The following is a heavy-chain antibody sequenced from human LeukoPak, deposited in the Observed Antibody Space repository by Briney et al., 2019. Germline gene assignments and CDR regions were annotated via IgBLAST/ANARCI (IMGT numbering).Heavy chain of an antibody. CDR1: GYTFTSYD. CDR2: MNPNSGNT. Sequence: ASVKVSCKASGYTFTSYDINWVRQATGQGLEWMGWMNPNSGNTGYAQKFQGRVTMTRDTSTSTVYMELSSLRSEDTAFYYCATDHSMANTAWWFDPWGQGTLVTVSS. J-gene: IGHJ5*02. D-gene: IGHD5-24*01. V-gene: IGHV1-8*01. CDR3: ATDHSMANTAWWFDP.